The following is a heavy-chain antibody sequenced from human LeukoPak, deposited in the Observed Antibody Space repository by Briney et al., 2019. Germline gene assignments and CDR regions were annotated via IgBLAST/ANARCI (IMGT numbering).Heavy chain of an antibody. CDR2: IWYDGTNK. V-gene: IGHV3-33*01. CDR3: ARDGLSSGWLQDY. J-gene: IGHJ4*02. D-gene: IGHD6-19*01. CDR1: GFTFSSYG. Sequence: GGSLRLFCAASGFTFSSYGMHWVRQAPGKGLEWVAVIWYDGTNKYYADSVKGRFTISRDNSKNTLYLQMNSLRVEDTAVYYCARDGLSSGWLQDYWGQGTRVTVSS.